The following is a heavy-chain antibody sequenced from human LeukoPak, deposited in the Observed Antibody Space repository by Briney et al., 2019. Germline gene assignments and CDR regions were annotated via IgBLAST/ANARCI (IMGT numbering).Heavy chain of an antibody. D-gene: IGHD3-10*01. CDR2: ISGGGCGTT. CDR1: GFTFSSYA. V-gene: IGHV3-23*01. CDR3: ARVAYSYDSGSPTRTPHDS. Sequence: AGGSLRLSCVVSGFTFSSYAMSWVRQAPGKGLEWVSAISGGGCGTTYYADSVKGRFTISRDNSKNTPYLQMNSLRAEDTAVYYCARVAYSYDSGSPTRTPHDSWGQGTLVTVSS. J-gene: IGHJ4*02.